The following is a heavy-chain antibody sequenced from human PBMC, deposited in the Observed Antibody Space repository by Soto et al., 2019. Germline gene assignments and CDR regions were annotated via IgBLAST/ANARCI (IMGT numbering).Heavy chain of an antibody. Sequence: QVQLVQSGAEVKKPGASVKVSCKASGNSFTSYYMHLVRQAPGQGLEWMGIINPSGGSTSYAQKFQGRVTMTRDTSTSTVYMELSSLRSEDTAVYYCARTLKDYYYMDVWGRGTTVTVSS. CDR1: GNSFTSYY. J-gene: IGHJ6*03. CDR2: INPSGGST. CDR3: ARTLKDYYYMDV. V-gene: IGHV1-46*03.